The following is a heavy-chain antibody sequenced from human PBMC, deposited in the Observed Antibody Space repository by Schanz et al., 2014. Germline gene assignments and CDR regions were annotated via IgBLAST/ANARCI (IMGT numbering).Heavy chain of an antibody. CDR1: GFTFRDYY. Sequence: VQLVESGGGLVKPGGSLRLSCAASGFTFRDYYMSWIRQAPGKGLEWIGFISYSGSTYYNPSLKSRVTISVDTSKNQFSLNLSSATAADTAVYYCARDRGHGDLPGDIWGQGTMVTVSS. J-gene: IGHJ3*02. V-gene: IGHV4-31*02. CDR2: ISYSGST. CDR3: ARDRGHGDLPGDI. D-gene: IGHD4-17*01.